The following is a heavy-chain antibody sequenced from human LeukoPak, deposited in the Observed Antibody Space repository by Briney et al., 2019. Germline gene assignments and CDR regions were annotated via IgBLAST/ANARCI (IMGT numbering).Heavy chain of an antibody. J-gene: IGHJ5*02. CDR3: ARALIFGVVTIRRFDP. CDR1: GGSFGGYY. Sequence: PSETLSLTCAVYGGSFGGYYWSWIRQPPGKGLEWIGEINHSGSTNYNPSLKSRVTISVDTSKNQFSLKLSSVTAADTAMYYCARALIFGVVTIRRFDPWGQGTLVTVSS. D-gene: IGHD3-3*01. CDR2: INHSGST. V-gene: IGHV4-34*01.